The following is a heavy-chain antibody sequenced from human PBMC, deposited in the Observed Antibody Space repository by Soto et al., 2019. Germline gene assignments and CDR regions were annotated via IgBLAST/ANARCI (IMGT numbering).Heavy chain of an antibody. CDR3: AHRPGDYDFWSGYYRYYFDY. Sequence: QITLKESGPTLVKPTQTLTLTCTFSGFSLSTSGVGVGWIRQPPGKALEWLALIYWDDDKRYSPSLKSRLTITKDTSKNQVVLTMTNMDPMDTAIYYCAHRPGDYDFWSGYYRYYFDYCVHGTLVTVSS. CDR1: GFSLSTSGVG. D-gene: IGHD3-3*01. V-gene: IGHV2-5*02. CDR2: IYWDDDK. J-gene: IGHJ4*01.